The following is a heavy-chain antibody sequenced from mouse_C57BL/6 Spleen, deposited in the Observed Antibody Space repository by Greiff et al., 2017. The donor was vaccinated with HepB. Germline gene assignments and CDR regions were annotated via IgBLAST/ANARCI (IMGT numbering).Heavy chain of an antibody. CDR1: GFTFSSYG. J-gene: IGHJ3*01. V-gene: IGHV5-6*01. CDR2: ISSGGSYT. D-gene: IGHD2-1*01. Sequence: EVMLVESGGDLVKPGGSLKLSCAASGFTFSSYGMSWVRQTPDKRLEWVATISSGGSYTYYPDSVKGRFTISRDNAKNTLYLQMSSLKSEDTAMYYWARCGNYVFAYWGQGTLVTVSA. CDR3: ARCGNYVFAY.